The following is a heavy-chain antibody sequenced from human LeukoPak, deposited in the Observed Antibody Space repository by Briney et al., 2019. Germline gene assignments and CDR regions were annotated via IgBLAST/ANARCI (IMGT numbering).Heavy chain of an antibody. V-gene: IGHV4-39*07. CDR3: ARARIAAAGCYFDY. CDR2: IYYSGST. J-gene: IGHJ4*02. Sequence: NPSETLSLTCTVSGGSISSSSYYWGWIRQPPGKGLEWIGSIYYSGSTYYNPSLKSRVTISVDTSKNQFSLKLSSVTAADAAVYYCARARIAAAGCYFDYWGQGTLVTVSS. D-gene: IGHD6-13*01. CDR1: GGSISSSSYY.